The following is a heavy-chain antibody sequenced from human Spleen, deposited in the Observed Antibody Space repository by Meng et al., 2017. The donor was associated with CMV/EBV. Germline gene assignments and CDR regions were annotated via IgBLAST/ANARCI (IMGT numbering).Heavy chain of an antibody. Sequence: QVQLVQSGAEVKKPGSSVKVSCKASGGTFSSYAISWVRQAPGQGLEWMGIINPSGGSTSYAQKFQGRVTMTRDTSTSTVYMELSSLRSEDTAVYYCARSRRFGAFDYWGQGTLVTVSS. CDR2: INPSGGST. CDR1: GGTFSSYA. V-gene: IGHV1-46*01. CDR3: ARSRRFGAFDY. D-gene: IGHD3-10*01. J-gene: IGHJ4*02.